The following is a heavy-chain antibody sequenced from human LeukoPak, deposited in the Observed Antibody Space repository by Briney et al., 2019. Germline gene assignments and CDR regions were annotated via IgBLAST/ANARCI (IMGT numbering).Heavy chain of an antibody. CDR1: GFTSSSYW. CDR3: ARGFDSRFFDY. V-gene: IGHV3-7*01. Sequence: GGSLRLSCAASGFTSSSYWMTWVRQAPGKGLEWVANIKQDGNEKYYVDSVKGRFTISRDNVKNSLYLQMNSLRAEDTAVYYCARGFDSRFFDYWGQGTLVTVSS. D-gene: IGHD3-22*01. J-gene: IGHJ4*02. CDR2: IKQDGNEK.